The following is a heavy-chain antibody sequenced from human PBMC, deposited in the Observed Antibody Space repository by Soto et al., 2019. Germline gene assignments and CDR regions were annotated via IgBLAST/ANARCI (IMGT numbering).Heavy chain of an antibody. J-gene: IGHJ4*02. CDR1: GGTFSSYA. Sequence: QVQLVQSGAEVKKPGSSVKVSCKASGGTFSSYAISWVRQAPGQGLEWMGWISAYNGNTNYAQKLQGRVTMTTDTSTSTAYMELRSLRSDDTAVYYCAREGAAAGREYFDYWGQGTLVTVSS. CDR3: AREGAAAGREYFDY. V-gene: IGHV1-18*01. D-gene: IGHD6-13*01. CDR2: ISAYNGNT.